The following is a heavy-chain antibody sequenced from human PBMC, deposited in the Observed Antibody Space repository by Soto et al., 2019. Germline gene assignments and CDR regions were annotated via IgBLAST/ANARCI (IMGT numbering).Heavy chain of an antibody. Sequence: PSETLSLTCSVSGASIRDGDYYWSWLRQPPGKGPEWIGIIDYTGGTHYNPTLTGPVSMSVDTSANQFSLKVNFVTAADSAVYYCARVRYGYYRSGYSVDFWGPGIRVTVSS. CDR3: ARVRYGYYRSGYSVDF. D-gene: IGHD1-26*01. J-gene: IGHJ2*01. CDR2: IDYTGGT. CDR1: GASIRDGDYY. V-gene: IGHV4-30-4*01.